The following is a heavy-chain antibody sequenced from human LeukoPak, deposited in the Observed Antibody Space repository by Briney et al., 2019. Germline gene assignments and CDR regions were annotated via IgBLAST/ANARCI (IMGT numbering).Heavy chain of an antibody. CDR3: ARGPPRGKYYYMDV. CDR1: GFTFSSYA. J-gene: IGHJ6*03. V-gene: IGHV3-23*01. CDR2: ISGSAGNT. Sequence: PGGSLRLSCAASGFTFSSYAMSWVRQAPGKGLEWVSAISGSAGNTYYTVSVKGRFTISRDNAKNSLYLQMNSLTAGDTAVYYCARGPPRGKYYYMDVWGKGTTVTVSS. D-gene: IGHD1-1*01.